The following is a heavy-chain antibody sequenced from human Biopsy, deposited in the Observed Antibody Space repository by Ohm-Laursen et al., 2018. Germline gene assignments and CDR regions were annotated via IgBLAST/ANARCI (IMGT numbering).Heavy chain of an antibody. CDR2: FAPENGKT. Sequence: SVKVSCKVSGYTLTELSMHWVRQAPGRGLEWMGGFAPENGKTIYAQKFQGRVTMTEDTSTDTAHMELSSLRSEDTAVYYYAADINVWNVNYWGQGTQVTVSS. D-gene: IGHD1-1*01. CDR1: GYTLTELS. J-gene: IGHJ4*02. V-gene: IGHV1-24*01. CDR3: AADINVWNVNY.